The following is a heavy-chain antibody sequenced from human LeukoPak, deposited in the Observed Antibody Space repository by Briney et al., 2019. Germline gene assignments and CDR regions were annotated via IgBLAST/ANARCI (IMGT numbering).Heavy chain of an antibody. CDR1: GFTFSSYW. D-gene: IGHD5-18*01. V-gene: IGHV3-7*05. Sequence: GGSLRLSCAASGFTFSSYWMTWVRQAPGKGLEWVANIKQDGSEKYYVDSVKGRFTISRDNAKNSLYLQMNSLRAEDTAVYYCARVSPDTATDYGWFDPWGQGSLVTVSS. CDR2: IKQDGSEK. CDR3: ARVSPDTATDYGWFDP. J-gene: IGHJ5*02.